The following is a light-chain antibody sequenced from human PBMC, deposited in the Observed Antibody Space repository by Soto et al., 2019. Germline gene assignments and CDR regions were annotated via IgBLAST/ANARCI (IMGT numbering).Light chain of an antibody. CDR1: QTISSGF. V-gene: IGKV3-20*01. Sequence: EIVLTQSPGILYLSPGDRATLSRRASQTISSGFLAWYQQKFGQAPRLLIYDASNRATGVPDRFSGSGSGTDFSLTISRLEPEDFAVYHCQQYSSSPRTFGQGTRLEI. CDR2: DAS. J-gene: IGKJ5*01. CDR3: QQYSSSPRT.